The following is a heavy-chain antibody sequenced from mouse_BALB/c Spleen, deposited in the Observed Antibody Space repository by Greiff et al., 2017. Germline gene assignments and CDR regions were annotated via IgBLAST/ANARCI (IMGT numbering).Heavy chain of an antibody. V-gene: IGHV5-6-3*01. CDR1: GFTFSSYG. CDR3: AREARRGDWYFDV. CDR2: INSNGGST. J-gene: IGHJ1*01. Sequence: EVQRVESGGGLVQPGGSLKLSCAASGFTFSSYGMSWVRQTPDKRLELVATINSNGGSTYYPDSVKGRFTISRDNAKNTLYLQMSSLKSEDTAMYYCAREARRGDWYFDVWGAGTTVTVSS.